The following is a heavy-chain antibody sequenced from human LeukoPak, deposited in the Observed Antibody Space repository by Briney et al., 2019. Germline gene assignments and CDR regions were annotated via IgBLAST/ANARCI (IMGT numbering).Heavy chain of an antibody. D-gene: IGHD2-21*02. Sequence: ASVKVSCKASGYTFTSYGISWVRQAPGQGLEWMGWISAYNGNTNYAQKLQGRVTMTTDTSTSTAYMELRSLRSDDTAVYYCARVARWAAIHGWFDPWGQGTLVTVSS. J-gene: IGHJ5*02. CDR2: ISAYNGNT. CDR3: ARVARWAAIHGWFDP. V-gene: IGHV1-18*01. CDR1: GYTFTSYG.